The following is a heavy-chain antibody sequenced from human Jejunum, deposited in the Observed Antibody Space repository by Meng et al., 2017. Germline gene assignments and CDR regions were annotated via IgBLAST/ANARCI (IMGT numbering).Heavy chain of an antibody. Sequence: VKLQESGRGLVKPLGILPLTCAVSGGSISNNTYWRWVRQPPGKGLEWIGEISDGGSTSYNPSLKNRVTISIDKSKSQFSLKLSSVTAADTAVYFCAKSGYCSGGRCSSGTSFDPWGQGTLVTVSS. CDR1: GGSISNNTY. CDR3: AKSGYCSGGRCSSGTSFDP. J-gene: IGHJ5*02. CDR2: ISDGGST. D-gene: IGHD2-15*01. V-gene: IGHV4-4*01.